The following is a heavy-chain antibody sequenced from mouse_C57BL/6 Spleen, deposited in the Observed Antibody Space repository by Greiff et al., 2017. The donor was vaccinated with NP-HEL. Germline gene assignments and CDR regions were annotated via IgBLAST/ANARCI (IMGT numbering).Heavy chain of an antibody. CDR2: IYPGDGDT. V-gene: IGHV1-80*01. CDR1: GYAFSSYW. D-gene: IGHD1-1*01. J-gene: IGHJ3*01. CDR3: ARTLYYGSSWFAY. Sequence: VQLQQSGAELVKPGASVKISCKASGYAFSSYWMNWVKQRPGKGLEWIGQIYPGDGDTNYNGKFKGKATLTADKSSSTAYMQLSSLTSEDSAVYFCARTLYYGSSWFAYWGQRTLVTVSA.